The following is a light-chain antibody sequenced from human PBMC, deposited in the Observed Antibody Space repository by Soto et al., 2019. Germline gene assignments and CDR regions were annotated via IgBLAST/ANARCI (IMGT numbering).Light chain of an antibody. CDR2: DAS. CDR1: QTINYF. V-gene: IGKV3-11*01. CDR3: QQRSDWPWT. J-gene: IGKJ1*01. Sequence: EIVLTQSPATLSLSPGESATLSCRASQTINYFLAWYQQRPGQPPRLLIYDASNRATGIPARFSGSGSGTDYTLTISSLEPEDFALYYCQQRSDWPWTVGQGTKVEIK.